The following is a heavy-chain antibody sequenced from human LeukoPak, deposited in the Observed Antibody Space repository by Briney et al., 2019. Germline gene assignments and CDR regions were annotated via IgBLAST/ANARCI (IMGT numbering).Heavy chain of an antibody. CDR1: GYTFTSYD. CDR2: MNPNSGNT. V-gene: IGHV1-8*03. D-gene: IGHD3-22*01. Sequence: ASVKASCKASGYTFTSYDINWVRQATGQGLEWMGWMNPNSGNTGYAQKFQGRVTITRNTSISTAYMELSSLRSEDTAVYYCARDGYDSSGYYGYYYYYMDVWGKGTTVTVSS. J-gene: IGHJ6*03. CDR3: ARDGYDSSGYYGYYYYYMDV.